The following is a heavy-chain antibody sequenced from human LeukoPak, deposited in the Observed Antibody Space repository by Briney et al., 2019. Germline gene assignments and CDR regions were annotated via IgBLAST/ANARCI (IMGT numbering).Heavy chain of an antibody. D-gene: IGHD3-22*01. CDR2: ISGSGGST. CDR3: AKTITTIVVDHDAFDI. Sequence: GGSLRLSCAASGFTFSSYAMSWVRQAPGKGLEWVSAISGSGGSTYYADSVKGRFTISRDNSKNTLYLQMNSLRAEDTAVYYCAKTITTIVVDHDAFDIWGQGTMVTVSS. CDR1: GFTFSSYA. V-gene: IGHV3-23*01. J-gene: IGHJ3*02.